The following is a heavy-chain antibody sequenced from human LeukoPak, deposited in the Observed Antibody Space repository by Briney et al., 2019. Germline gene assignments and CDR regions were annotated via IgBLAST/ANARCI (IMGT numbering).Heavy chain of an antibody. D-gene: IGHD6-6*01. CDR3: ARNSSSSAYFDY. CDR2: IYTSAST. V-gene: IGHV4-4*09. CDR1: GGSISSYY. Sequence: RPSETLSLTCTVSGGSISSYYWSWIRQPPGKGLEWIGYIYTSASTNYNPSLKSRVTISVDTSKNQFSLKLSSVTAADPAVYYCARNSSSSAYFDYWGQGTLVTVSS. J-gene: IGHJ4*02.